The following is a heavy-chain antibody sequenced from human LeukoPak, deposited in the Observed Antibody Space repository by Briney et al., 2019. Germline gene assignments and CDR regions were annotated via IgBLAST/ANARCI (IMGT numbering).Heavy chain of an antibody. CDR1: GFTFSSYS. CDR2: ISSSSSTI. V-gene: IGHV3-48*04. Sequence: GGSLRLSCAVSGFTFSSYSMNWVRQAPGKGLEWVSYISSSSSTISYADSVKGRFTISRDNAKNSLYLQMNSLRAEDTAVYDCASLLYDCWSGPQLEVFDIWGQGTMVTVSS. CDR3: ASLLYDCWSGPQLEVFDI. D-gene: IGHD3-3*01. J-gene: IGHJ3*02.